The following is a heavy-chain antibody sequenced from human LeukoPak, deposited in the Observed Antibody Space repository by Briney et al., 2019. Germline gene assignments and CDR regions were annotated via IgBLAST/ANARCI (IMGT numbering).Heavy chain of an antibody. V-gene: IGHV1-8*01. CDR2: MNPNSGNT. J-gene: IGHJ4*02. CDR3: ARRTGYCSGGSCYHIDY. D-gene: IGHD2-15*01. CDR1: GYIFTSYD. Sequence: GASAKVSCKASGYIFTSYDINWVRQATGQGLEWMGWMNPNSGNTGYAQKFQGRVTMTRNTSISTAYMELSSLRSEDTAVYYCARRTGYCSGGSCYHIDYWGQGTLVTVSS.